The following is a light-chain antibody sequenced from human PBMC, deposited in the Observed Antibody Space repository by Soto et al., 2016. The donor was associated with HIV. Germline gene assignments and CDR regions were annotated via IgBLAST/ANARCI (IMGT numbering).Light chain of an antibody. Sequence: DIVMTQSPLTLSVTPGESASISCRSSQSLLHSNGYYYLTWYLQKPGQSPRLLMYLGSTRASWVPDRFSGSGSGTDFTLKISRVEADDIGVYYCMQALQTPLTFGQGTRLEIK. CDR3: MQALQTPLT. CDR1: QSLLHSNGYYY. J-gene: IGKJ5*01. CDR2: LGS. V-gene: IGKV2-28*01.